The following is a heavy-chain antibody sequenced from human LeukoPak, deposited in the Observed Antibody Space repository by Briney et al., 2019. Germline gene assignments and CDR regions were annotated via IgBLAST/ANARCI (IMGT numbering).Heavy chain of an antibody. CDR3: AKDYRYGDYFDY. CDR1: GFTFSSYG. D-gene: IGHD4-17*01. V-gene: IGHV3-30*18. Sequence: AGGSLRLSCAASGFTFSSYGMHWVRQAPGKGLEWVALISYDGSNKYYADSVKGRFTISRDNSENTLYLQMNSLRAEDTAVYYCAKDYRYGDYFDYWGQGTLVTVSS. J-gene: IGHJ4*02. CDR2: ISYDGSNK.